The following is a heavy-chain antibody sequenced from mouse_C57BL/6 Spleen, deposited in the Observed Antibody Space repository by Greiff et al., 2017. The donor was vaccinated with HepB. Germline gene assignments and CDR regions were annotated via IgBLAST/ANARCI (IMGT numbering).Heavy chain of an antibody. Sequence: EVKLVESGGGLVKPGGSLKLSCAASGFTFSDYGMHWVRQAPEKGLEWVAYISSGSSTIYYADTVKGRFTISRDNAKNTLFLQMTSLRSEDTAMYYCARVDGYYFDYWGQGTTLTVSS. D-gene: IGHD2-3*01. CDR1: GFTFSDYG. J-gene: IGHJ2*01. CDR2: ISSGSSTI. V-gene: IGHV5-17*01. CDR3: ARVDGYYFDY.